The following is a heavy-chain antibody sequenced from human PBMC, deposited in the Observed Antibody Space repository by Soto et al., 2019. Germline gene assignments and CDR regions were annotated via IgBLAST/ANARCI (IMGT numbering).Heavy chain of an antibody. Sequence: EVHLLESGGGLVQPGGSLRLSCAASGLTFRNYAMGWVRQAPGKGLEWGSAITATGDRAQYIDSVRGRFTISRDNSQNTLYMQMNSLRAEDTAVYYCAKDLRGPEAGTWYFDLWGRGSLVTVSS. CDR2: ITATGDRA. D-gene: IGHD6-13*01. CDR1: GLTFRNYA. V-gene: IGHV3-23*01. CDR3: AKDLRGPEAGTWYFDL. J-gene: IGHJ2*01.